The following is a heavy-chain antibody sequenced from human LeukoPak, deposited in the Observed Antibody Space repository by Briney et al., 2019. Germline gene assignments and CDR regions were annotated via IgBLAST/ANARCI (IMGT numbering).Heavy chain of an antibody. Sequence: GGSLRLSCAASGFTFSSYEMHWVRQAPGKGLEWVSYISSSGSTIYYADSVKGRFTISRDNAKNSLYLQMNSLRAEDTAVYYCAKINVDTAMVFAFDIWGQGTMVTVSS. CDR1: GFTFSSYE. V-gene: IGHV3-48*03. J-gene: IGHJ3*02. CDR2: ISSSGSTI. D-gene: IGHD5-18*01. CDR3: AKINVDTAMVFAFDI.